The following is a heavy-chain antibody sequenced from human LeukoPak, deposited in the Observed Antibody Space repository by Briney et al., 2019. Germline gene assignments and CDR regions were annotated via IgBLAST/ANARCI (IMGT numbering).Heavy chain of an antibody. CDR1: GGSISSYY. CDR2: IYTSGST. Sequence: SETLSLTCTVSGGSISSYYWSWIRQPAGKGLEWIGRIYTSGSTNYNPSLKSRVTMSVDTSKNQFSLKLSSVTAADTAVYYCAREILGYCSSTSCYLVGFDPWGQGTLVTVSS. CDR3: AREILGYCSSTSCYLVGFDP. J-gene: IGHJ5*02. D-gene: IGHD2-2*01. V-gene: IGHV4-4*07.